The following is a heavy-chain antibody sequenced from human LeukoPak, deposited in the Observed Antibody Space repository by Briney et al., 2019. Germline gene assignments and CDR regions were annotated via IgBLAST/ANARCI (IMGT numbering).Heavy chain of an antibody. D-gene: IGHD3-22*01. CDR3: AKDISSGYYPSFDY. J-gene: IGHJ4*02. V-gene: IGHV3-9*01. CDR2: ITWGRDNL. CDR1: GFIFDDYA. Sequence: GGSLRLSCAVSGFIFDDYAMHWVRHAPGKGLEWVSGITWGRDNLAYAASVKGRFTISRDNAKNSLYLQMNSLRAEDTALYYCAKDISSGYYPSFDYWGQGTLVTVSS.